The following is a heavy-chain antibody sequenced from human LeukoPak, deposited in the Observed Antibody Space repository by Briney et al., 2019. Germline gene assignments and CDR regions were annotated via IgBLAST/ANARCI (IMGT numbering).Heavy chain of an antibody. V-gene: IGHV3-7*01. D-gene: IGHD5-24*01. CDR1: GFTFSSYW. J-gene: IGHJ6*03. Sequence: PGGSLRLSCAASGFTFSSYWMSWVRQAPGKGLEWVANIKQDGSEKYYVDSVKGRFTISRDNAKNSLYLQMNSLRAEDTAVYYCARSTNYYYYYMDVWGKGTTATVSS. CDR2: IKQDGSEK. CDR3: ARSTNYYYYYMDV.